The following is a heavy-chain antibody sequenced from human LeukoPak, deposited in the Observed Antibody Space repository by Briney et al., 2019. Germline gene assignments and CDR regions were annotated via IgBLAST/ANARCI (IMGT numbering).Heavy chain of an antibody. CDR2: IYYSGST. J-gene: IGHJ3*02. D-gene: IGHD5-24*01. CDR1: GGSISSYY. V-gene: IGHV4-59*01. Sequence: SETLSLTCAVSGGSISSYYWSWIRQPPGKGLEWIAYIYYSGSTHHNPSLKSRVTISVDTSKNQFSLKLSSVTAADTAVYYCARVDGPFDIWGQGTMVTVSS. CDR3: ARVDGPFDI.